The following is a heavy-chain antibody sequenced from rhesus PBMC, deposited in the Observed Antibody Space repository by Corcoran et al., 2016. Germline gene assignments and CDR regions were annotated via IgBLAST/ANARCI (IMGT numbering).Heavy chain of an antibody. CDR1: GGSISDSYR. J-gene: IGHJ2*01. CDR3: ARDGGYFDL. V-gene: IGHV4S10*01. CDR2: IYGSRTST. Sequence: QVQLQESDPGVVKPSETLSLTCAVSGGSISDSYRWSWIRQPPGKGLEWIGYIYGSRTSTTYTPSLKSRVTISKDPSKNQFSLKLSSVTAADTAVYYCARDGGYFDLWGPGTPITISS. D-gene: IGHD2-39*01.